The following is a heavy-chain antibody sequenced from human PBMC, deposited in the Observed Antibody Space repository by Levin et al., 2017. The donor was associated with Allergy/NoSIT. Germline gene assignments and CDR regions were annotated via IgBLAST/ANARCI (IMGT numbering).Heavy chain of an antibody. V-gene: IGHV3-30-3*01. J-gene: IGHJ4*02. Sequence: GGSLRLSCAASGFTFSSYAMQWVRQAPGKGLEWVAVISYDGNNKYYADSVKGRITISRDNSRNTLYLQMNSLRGEDTAVYYCARDRREAAGTGDDAVDFWGQGTLVTVSS. CDR1: GFTFSSYA. D-gene: IGHD6-13*01. CDR3: ARDRREAAGTGDDAVDF. CDR2: ISYDGNNK.